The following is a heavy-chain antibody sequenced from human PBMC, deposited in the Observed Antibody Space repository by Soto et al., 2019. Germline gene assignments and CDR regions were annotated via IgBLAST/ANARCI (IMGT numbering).Heavy chain of an antibody. D-gene: IGHD3-16*01. V-gene: IGHV3-30*18. CDR1: GFTFSSYG. J-gene: IGHJ6*02. Sequence: GGSLRLSCAASGFTFSSYGMHWVRQAPGKGLEWVAVISYDGSNKYYADSVKGRFTISRDNSKNTLYLQMNSLRAEDTAVYYCAKGGRTYYYYGMDVWGQGTTVTVSS. CDR3: AKGGRTYYYYGMDV. CDR2: ISYDGSNK.